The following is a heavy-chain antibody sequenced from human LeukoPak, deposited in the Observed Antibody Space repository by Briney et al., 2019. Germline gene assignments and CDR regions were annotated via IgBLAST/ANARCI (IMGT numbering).Heavy chain of an antibody. Sequence: GASVKVSCKASGYTFTSYGISWVRQAPGQGLEWMGWINPNSGGTNYAQKFQGRVTMTRDTSISTAYMELSRLRSDDTAVYYCARTYYYDSSAHPVEDYWGQGTLVTVSS. V-gene: IGHV1-2*02. CDR1: GYTFTSYG. CDR2: INPNSGGT. J-gene: IGHJ4*02. D-gene: IGHD3-22*01. CDR3: ARTYYYDSSAHPVEDY.